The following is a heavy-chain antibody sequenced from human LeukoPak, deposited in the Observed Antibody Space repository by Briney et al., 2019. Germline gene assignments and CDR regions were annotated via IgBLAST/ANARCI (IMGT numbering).Heavy chain of an antibody. J-gene: IGHJ5*02. CDR3: AKWVGATDWFDP. CDR2: ISGSGGST. CDR1: GFTFSSYA. Sequence: QSGGSLRLSCAASGFTFSSYAMSWVRQAPGKGLEWVSAISGSGGSTYYADSVKGRFTISRDNSKNTLYLQRNSLRAEDTAVYYCAKWVGATDWFDPWGQGTLVTVSS. D-gene: IGHD1-26*01. V-gene: IGHV3-23*01.